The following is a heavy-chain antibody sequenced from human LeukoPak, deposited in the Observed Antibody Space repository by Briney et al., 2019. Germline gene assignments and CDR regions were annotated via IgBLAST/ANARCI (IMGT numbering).Heavy chain of an antibody. D-gene: IGHD3-3*01. V-gene: IGHV1-18*01. CDR3: ARLRGPFLEWLLGDFDY. Sequence: ASVKVSCKASGYTFTSYGISWVRQAPGQGLEWMGWISAYNGNTNYAQKLQGRVTMTTDTSTSTAYMELRSLRSDDTAVYYCARLRGPFLEWLLGDFDYWGQGTLVTVSS. J-gene: IGHJ4*02. CDR2: ISAYNGNT. CDR1: GYTFTSYG.